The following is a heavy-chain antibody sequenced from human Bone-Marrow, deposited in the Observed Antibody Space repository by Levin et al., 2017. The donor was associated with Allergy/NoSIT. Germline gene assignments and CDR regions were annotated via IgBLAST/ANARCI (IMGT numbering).Heavy chain of an antibody. D-gene: IGHD3-10*01. J-gene: IGHJ5*02. Sequence: SQTLSLTCTVSGGSISTYYWSWIRQPPGKGLEWIGYISYSGSTNYNPSLRSRVTISVDTSKNQFSLKLNSVTAADTALYYCAREGITMIRGDPCNWFDPWGQGTLVTVSS. V-gene: IGHV4-59*01. CDR2: ISYSGST. CDR1: GGSISTYY. CDR3: AREGITMIRGDPCNWFDP.